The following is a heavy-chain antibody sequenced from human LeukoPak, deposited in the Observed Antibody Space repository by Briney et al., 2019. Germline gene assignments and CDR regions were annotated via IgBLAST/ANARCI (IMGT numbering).Heavy chain of an antibody. Sequence: PSETLSLTCVVYGGSFNGYHWSWIRQSPGKGLEWIGEINHRGSTNYNPSLKRRVTMSLDTSKNQFSLKLSSVTAADTAVYYCAKSLYGSGSYYNWFDPWGQGTLVTVSS. CDR1: GGSFNGYH. CDR2: INHRGST. V-gene: IGHV4-34*01. J-gene: IGHJ5*02. D-gene: IGHD3-10*01. CDR3: AKSLYGSGSYYNWFDP.